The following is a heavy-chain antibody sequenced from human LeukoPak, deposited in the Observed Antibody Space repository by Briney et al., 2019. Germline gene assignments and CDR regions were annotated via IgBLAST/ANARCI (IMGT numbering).Heavy chain of an antibody. CDR3: AREEYGGYESWLDY. V-gene: IGHV6-1*01. D-gene: IGHD5-12*01. Sequence: SQTLSLTCALSGDSVSSNSAAWNWIRQSPSRGLEWLERTYYRSKLYNDYAVSVKSRITINPDTSKNQFSLQLNSVTPEDTAVYYCAREEYGGYESWLDYWGQGTLVTVSS. J-gene: IGHJ4*02. CDR2: TYYRSKLYN. CDR1: GDSVSSNSAA.